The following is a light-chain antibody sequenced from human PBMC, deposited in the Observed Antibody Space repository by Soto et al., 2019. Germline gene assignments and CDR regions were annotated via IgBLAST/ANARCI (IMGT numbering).Light chain of an antibody. CDR1: NIGSKT. CDR2: DNT. Sequence: SYELTQPPSVSVAPGQTATIICGGNNIGSKTVLWYQQKTGQAPVLVVSDNTGRPSSIPERFSGSNSWNTATLTISRVEAGDEAYYYCQLWESSSDQVLFGGGTKLTVL. V-gene: IGLV3-21*02. CDR3: QLWESSSDQVL. J-gene: IGLJ2*01.